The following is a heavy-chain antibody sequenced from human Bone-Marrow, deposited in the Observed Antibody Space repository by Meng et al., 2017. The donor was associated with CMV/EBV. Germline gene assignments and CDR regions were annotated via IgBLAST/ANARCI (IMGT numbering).Heavy chain of an antibody. V-gene: IGHV4-39*07. CDR3: ARGEGFCTGGACDFDY. J-gene: IGHJ4*02. CDR2: IYSSGST. CDR1: GGSISSSTYY. Sequence: GSLRLSCTVSGGSISSSTYYWGWIRQPPGKGLEWIGSIYSSGSTNYNPSLKGRVIISVDTSKNQFSLKLSSVTAADTAVHYCARGEGFCTGGACDFDYWGQGTLVTVSS. D-gene: IGHD2-8*02.